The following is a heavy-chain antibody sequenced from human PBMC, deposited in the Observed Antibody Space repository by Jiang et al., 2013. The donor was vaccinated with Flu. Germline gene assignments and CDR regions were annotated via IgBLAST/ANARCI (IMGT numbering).Heavy chain of an antibody. J-gene: IGHJ5*02. D-gene: IGHD3-10*01. CDR1: GFTFSSYA. CDR3: AKDGLWGSGTINWFDP. Sequence: QLLESGGGLVQPGGSLRLSCAASGFTFSSYAMSWVRQAPGKGLEWVSAISGSGGSTYYADSVKGRFTISRDNSKNTLYLQMNSLRAEDTAVYYCAKDGLWGSGTINWFDPWGQGTLVTVSS. V-gene: IGHV3-23*01. CDR2: ISGSGGST.